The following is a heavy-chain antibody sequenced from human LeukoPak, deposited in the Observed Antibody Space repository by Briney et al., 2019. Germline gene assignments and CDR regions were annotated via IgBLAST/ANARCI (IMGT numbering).Heavy chain of an antibody. Sequence: GGSLRLSCAASGFTFSSYGMSWVRQAPGKGLEWVSAISGGAPSTYYADSVKGRFSISRGNSKNTLYLQMNSLRAEDTAVYFCVKEPLEEYGSGFFDIWGQGTMVTVSS. D-gene: IGHD3-10*01. J-gene: IGHJ3*02. CDR2: ISGGAPST. CDR1: GFTFSSYG. CDR3: VKEPLEEYGSGFFDI. V-gene: IGHV3-23*01.